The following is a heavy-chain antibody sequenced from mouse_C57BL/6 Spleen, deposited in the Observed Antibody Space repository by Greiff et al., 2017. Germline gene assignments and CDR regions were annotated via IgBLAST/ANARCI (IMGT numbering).Heavy chain of an antibody. CDR2: INYDGSST. CDR1: GFTFSDYY. CDR3: AREWLFFDY. J-gene: IGHJ2*01. V-gene: IGHV5-16*01. Sequence: EVKLMESEGGLVQPGSSMKLSCTASGFTFSDYYMAWVRQVPEKGLEWVANINYDGSSTYYLDSLKSRFISSRDNAKNILYLQMSSLKSEDTATYYCAREWLFFDYWGQGTTLTVSS.